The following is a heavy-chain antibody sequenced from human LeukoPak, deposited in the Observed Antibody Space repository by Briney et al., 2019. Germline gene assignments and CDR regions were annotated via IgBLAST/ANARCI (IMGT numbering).Heavy chain of an antibody. V-gene: IGHV3-9*01. Sequence: GGSLRLSCAASGFTFDDYAMHRVRQAPGKGLEWVSGISWNSGSIGYADSVKGRFTISRDNAKNSLYLQMNSLRAEDTALYYCAKDMFFSAAAGLFDPWGQGTLVTVSS. CDR1: GFTFDDYA. CDR2: ISWNSGSI. J-gene: IGHJ5*02. D-gene: IGHD6-13*01. CDR3: AKDMFFSAAAGLFDP.